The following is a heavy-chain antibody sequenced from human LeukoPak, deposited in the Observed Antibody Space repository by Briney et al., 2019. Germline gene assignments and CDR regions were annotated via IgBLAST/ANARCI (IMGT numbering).Heavy chain of an antibody. D-gene: IGHD4-17*01. CDR1: GGSFSGYY. CDR3: ARGLYGDYANFDY. J-gene: IGHJ4*02. Sequence: PSETLSLTCAVYGGSFSGYYWSWIRQPPGKGLEWIGEINHSGSTNYNPSLKSRVTISVDTSKNQFSLKLSSVTAADTAVYYCARGLYGDYANFDYWGQGTLVTVSS. CDR2: INHSGST. V-gene: IGHV4-34*01.